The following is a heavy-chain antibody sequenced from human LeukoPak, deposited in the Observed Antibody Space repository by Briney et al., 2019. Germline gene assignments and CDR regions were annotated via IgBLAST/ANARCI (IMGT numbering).Heavy chain of an antibody. Sequence: GGSLRLSCAASGFTFSNAWMSWVRQAPGKGLEWVSVIYSGGSTYYADSVKGRFTISRDNAKNSLYLQMNSLRAEDTAVYYCARALPTVTGYWGQGTLVTVSS. CDR2: IYSGGST. J-gene: IGHJ4*02. CDR1: GFTFSNAW. D-gene: IGHD4-17*01. V-gene: IGHV3-66*01. CDR3: ARALPTVTGY.